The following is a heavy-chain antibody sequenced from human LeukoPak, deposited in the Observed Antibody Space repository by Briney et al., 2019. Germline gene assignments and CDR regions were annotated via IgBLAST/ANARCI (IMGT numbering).Heavy chain of an antibody. CDR1: GYTFTSYD. J-gene: IGHJ6*02. CDR3: ARGPVSTHGMDV. V-gene: IGHV1-8*01. D-gene: IGHD2-2*01. CDR2: KNPNSGRT. Sequence: ASVKVSCKASGYTFTSYDINWERQATGQGLEWMGWKNPNSGRTGFAQKFQGRLTMTTNTSISTAYMELSSLTSEDTAVYYCARGPVSTHGMDVWGQGTTVTVSS.